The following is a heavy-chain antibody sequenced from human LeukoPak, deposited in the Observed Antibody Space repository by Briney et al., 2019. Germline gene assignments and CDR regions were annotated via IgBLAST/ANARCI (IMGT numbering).Heavy chain of an antibody. J-gene: IGHJ6*03. D-gene: IGHD3-10*01. V-gene: IGHV1-3*03. Sequence: ASVKVSCKASGYTFTSYAMHWVRQAPGQRLEWMGWINAGNGNIKYSQEFQGRVTITRDTSASTAYMELSSLRSEDMAVYYCARARGYGSGSYYYMDVWGKGTTVTVSS. CDR2: INAGNGNI. CDR3: ARARGYGSGSYYYMDV. CDR1: GYTFTSYA.